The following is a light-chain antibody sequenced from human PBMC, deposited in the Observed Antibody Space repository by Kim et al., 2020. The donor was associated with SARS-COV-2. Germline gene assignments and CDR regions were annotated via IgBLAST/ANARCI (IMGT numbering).Light chain of an antibody. Sequence: QRVTISCNGSSSNVGAGYDIHWYQQLPGTAPKVVVYGYTHRPSGVPDRFSGSKSGTSASLAITGLQAEDEAEYYCQSYDSSLSGWVFGGGTQLTVL. CDR1: SSNVGAGYD. V-gene: IGLV1-40*01. CDR2: GYT. J-gene: IGLJ3*02. CDR3: QSYDSSLSGWV.